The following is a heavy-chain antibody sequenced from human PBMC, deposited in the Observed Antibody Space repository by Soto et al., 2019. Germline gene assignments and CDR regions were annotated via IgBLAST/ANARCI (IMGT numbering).Heavy chain of an antibody. CDR3: ARESIDYGSGSYAFDI. CDR1: GFTFSSYA. Sequence: GGSLRLSCAASGFTFSSYAMHWVRQAPGKGLEWVAVISYDGSNKYYADSVKGRFTISRDNSKNTLYLQMNSLRAEDTAMYYCARESIDYGSGSYAFDIWGQGTMVTVSS. J-gene: IGHJ3*02. V-gene: IGHV3-30*04. CDR2: ISYDGSNK. D-gene: IGHD3-10*01.